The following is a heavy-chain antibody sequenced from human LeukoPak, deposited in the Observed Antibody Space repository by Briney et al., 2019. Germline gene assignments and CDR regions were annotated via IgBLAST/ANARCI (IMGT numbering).Heavy chain of an antibody. Sequence: PSEALSLTCTVSGGSISSGDYYWSWIRQPPGKGLEWIAYMYYSGSTYYNPSLKSRVTMSADTSKNQLSLKLSPVTAADTAVYYCAKPYYYDSRIDPWGQGILVTVSS. V-gene: IGHV4-30-4*01. D-gene: IGHD3-22*01. CDR3: AKPYYYDSRIDP. J-gene: IGHJ5*02. CDR2: MYYSGST. CDR1: GGSISSGDYY.